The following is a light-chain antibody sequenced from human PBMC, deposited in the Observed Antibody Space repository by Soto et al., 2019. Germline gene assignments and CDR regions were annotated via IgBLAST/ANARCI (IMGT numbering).Light chain of an antibody. V-gene: IGLV2-14*01. CDR3: SSYTSSTTLFYV. CDR2: EVS. Sequence: QSALTQPPSAAGSPGQSVTISCTGTSTDVGGYNYVSWYQQYPGKAPKLMISEVSNRPSGVSNRFSGSKSGNTASLTISGLQAEDEADYYCSSYTSSTTLFYVFGTGTKVTVL. CDR1: STDVGGYNY. J-gene: IGLJ1*01.